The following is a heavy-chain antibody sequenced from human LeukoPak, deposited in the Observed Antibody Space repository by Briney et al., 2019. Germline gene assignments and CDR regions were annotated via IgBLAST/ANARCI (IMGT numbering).Heavy chain of an antibody. V-gene: IGHV3-48*03. CDR3: ARAFVSYMDV. CDR1: GFTFNNHE. CDR2: ISGSGSTI. D-gene: IGHD3-16*01. Sequence: GGSLRLSCAASGFTFNNHEMNWVRQAPGKGLEWLSYISGSGSTIYYADSVKGRFTISRDNAKNSLYLQMNSLRAEDTAVYYCARAFVSYMDVWGKGTTVTISS. J-gene: IGHJ6*03.